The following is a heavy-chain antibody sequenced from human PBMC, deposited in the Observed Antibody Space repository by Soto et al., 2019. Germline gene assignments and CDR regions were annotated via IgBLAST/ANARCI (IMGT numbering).Heavy chain of an antibody. Sequence: PSETLSLPCAVYAGSFSGNYWSWIRQPPGKRHERIGEINHSGSTNYNPSLKSRVTISVDTSKNQFSLKLSSVTAADTAVYYCAREGTVVAATIDRNWFDPWGQGTLVTVAS. CDR3: AREGTVVAATIDRNWFDP. J-gene: IGHJ5*02. CDR1: AGSFSGNY. CDR2: INHSGST. D-gene: IGHD2-15*01. V-gene: IGHV4-34*01.